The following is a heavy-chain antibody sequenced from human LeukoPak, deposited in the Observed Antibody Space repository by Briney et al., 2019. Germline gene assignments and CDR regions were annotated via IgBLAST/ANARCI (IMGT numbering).Heavy chain of an antibody. CDR2: IYTSGST. D-gene: IGHD2-15*01. J-gene: IGHJ6*03. Sequence: KPSETLSLTCTVSGGSISSGSYYWSWIRQPAGKGLEWIGRIYTSGSTNYNPSLKSRVTISVDTSKNQFSLKLSSVTAADTAVYYCARGYCSGGSCYSYYYYNYMDVWGKGTTVTVSS. CDR3: ARGYCSGGSCYSYYYYNYMDV. V-gene: IGHV4-61*02. CDR1: GGSISSGSYY.